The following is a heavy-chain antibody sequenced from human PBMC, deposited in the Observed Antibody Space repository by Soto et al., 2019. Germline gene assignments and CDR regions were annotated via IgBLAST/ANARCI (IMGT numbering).Heavy chain of an antibody. Sequence: GGSLRLSCAASGFTFSNAWMNWVRQAPGKGLEWVGRIKSKTDGGTTDYAAPVKGRFTISRDDSKNTRYLQMNSLNTEDTAVYYCTTWPPQYAFWSGPHQENWGQGTLVTVSS. D-gene: IGHD3-3*01. CDR2: IKSKTDGGTT. CDR1: GFTFSNAW. V-gene: IGHV3-15*07. CDR3: TTWPPQYAFWSGPHQEN. J-gene: IGHJ4*02.